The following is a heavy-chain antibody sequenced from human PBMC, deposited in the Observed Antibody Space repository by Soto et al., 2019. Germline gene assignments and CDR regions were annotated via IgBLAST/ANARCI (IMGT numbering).Heavy chain of an antibody. CDR2: ISAYNGNT. CDR3: ARDPQRFLEWYNIAYPDY. D-gene: IGHD3-3*01. Sequence: QVQLVQSGAEVKKPGASVKVSCKASGYTFTSYGISWVRQAPGQGLEWMGWISAYNGNTNYAQKLQGRVTMTTDTSTSTAYMELRSLRSDDTAVYYCARDPQRFLEWYNIAYPDYWGQGTLVTVSS. J-gene: IGHJ4*02. V-gene: IGHV1-18*01. CDR1: GYTFTSYG.